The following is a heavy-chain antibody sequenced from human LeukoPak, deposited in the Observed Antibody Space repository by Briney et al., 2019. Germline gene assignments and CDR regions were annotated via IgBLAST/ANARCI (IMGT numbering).Heavy chain of an antibody. CDR1: GFTFSDNH. V-gene: IGHV3-11*04. J-gene: IGHJ4*02. CDR3: ARDPRTVRI. D-gene: IGHD1-1*01. Sequence: PGGSLRLSCAASGFTFSDNHTTWVRQAPGKGLEWLSYISGNGGVIQYADSVKGRFTISRDNAKNLLYPQMDSLRVEDTAIYYCARDPRTVRIWGQGTLVTVSS. CDR2: ISGNGGVI.